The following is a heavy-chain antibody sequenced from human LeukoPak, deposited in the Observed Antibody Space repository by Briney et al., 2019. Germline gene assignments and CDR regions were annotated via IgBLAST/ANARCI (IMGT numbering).Heavy chain of an antibody. CDR3: AKDHYFAERYDAFYI. D-gene: IGHD3-9*01. V-gene: IGHV3-23*01. Sequence: PGGSLRLSCAASGFTFSSSTMSWVRQALREGLEWVSHIITGGGSTKYADSVKGRFTFSRENANNTLYLQMNSPRAEERAVYCFAKDHYFAERYDAFYIWGEGTIVAVSS. CDR1: GFTFSSST. CDR2: IITGGGST. J-gene: IGHJ3*02.